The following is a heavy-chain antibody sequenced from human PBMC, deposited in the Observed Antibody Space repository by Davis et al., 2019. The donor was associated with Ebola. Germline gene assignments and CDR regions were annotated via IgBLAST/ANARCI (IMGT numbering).Heavy chain of an antibody. CDR2: IYYSGST. D-gene: IGHD3-10*01. Sequence: SETLSLTCTVSGGSISSYYWSWIRQPPGKGLEWIGYIYYSGSTNYNPSLNSRVTISVDTSKNQFSLKLSSVTAADTAVYYCARDPNIGGYYYYGMDVWGQGTTVTVSS. J-gene: IGHJ6*02. CDR1: GGSISSYY. CDR3: ARDPNIGGYYYYGMDV. V-gene: IGHV4-59*01.